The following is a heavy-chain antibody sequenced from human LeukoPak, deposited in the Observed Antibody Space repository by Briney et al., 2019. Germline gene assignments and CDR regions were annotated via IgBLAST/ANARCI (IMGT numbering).Heavy chain of an antibody. J-gene: IGHJ4*02. Sequence: GGSLRLSCAASGFTFSSYSMNWVRQAPGKGLEWVSSISSSSSYIYYADSVKGRFTISKDNAKNSLYLQMNSLRAEDTAVYYCARSLEMATISAPYFFAYWGQGTLVTVSS. V-gene: IGHV3-21*01. CDR2: ISSSSSYI. CDR1: GFTFSSYS. CDR3: ARSLEMATISAPYFFAY. D-gene: IGHD5-24*01.